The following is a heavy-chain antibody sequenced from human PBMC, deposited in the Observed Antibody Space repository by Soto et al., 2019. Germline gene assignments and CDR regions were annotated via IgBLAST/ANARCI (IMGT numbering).Heavy chain of an antibody. CDR3: HGYGY. D-gene: IGHD5-18*01. Sequence: EAQLVESGGGLIQPGGSLRLSCAVSGFSVRANYMSWVRQAPGKGLEWVSVIYDTDTTYYADSVKGRFIISRDISKNILYLQMNVLRAEDTALYYCHGYGYWGQGTLVTVSS. CDR1: GFSVRANY. J-gene: IGHJ4*02. V-gene: IGHV3-53*01. CDR2: IYDTDTT.